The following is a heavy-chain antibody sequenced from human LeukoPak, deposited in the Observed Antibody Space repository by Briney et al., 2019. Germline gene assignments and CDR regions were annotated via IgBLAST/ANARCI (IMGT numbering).Heavy chain of an antibody. Sequence: SETLSLTCAVYGGSFSGYYWNWIRQPPGKGLEWIGEINHSGSTNYNPSLKSRVTISVDTSKNQFSLKLSSVTAADTAVYYCANRRVFSRHFDYWGQGTLVTVSS. CDR2: INHSGST. V-gene: IGHV4-34*01. D-gene: IGHD3-9*01. CDR3: ANRRVFSRHFDY. CDR1: GGSFSGYY. J-gene: IGHJ4*02.